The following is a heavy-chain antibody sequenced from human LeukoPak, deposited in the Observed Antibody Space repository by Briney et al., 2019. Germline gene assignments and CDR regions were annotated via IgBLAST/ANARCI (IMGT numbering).Heavy chain of an antibody. CDR3: ARGDPHADL. CDR1: GFDLSTYE. J-gene: IGHJ5*02. V-gene: IGHV3-48*03. CDR2: ITISGHTK. Sequence: GGSLRLSCAASGFDLSTYEMNWVRQAPGKGLEWIADITISGHTKNYADSVKGRFTISRDYARTSLYLQMNSLRVEDTGVYYCARGDPHADLWGQGTLVTVSS.